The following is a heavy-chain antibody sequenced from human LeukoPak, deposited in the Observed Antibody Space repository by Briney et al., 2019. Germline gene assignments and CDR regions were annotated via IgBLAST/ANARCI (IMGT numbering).Heavy chain of an antibody. J-gene: IGHJ6*02. D-gene: IGHD5-18*01. CDR1: GFTFSSYS. V-gene: IGHV3-21*01. Sequence: GGSLRLSCAASGFTFSSYSMNWVRQAPGKGLEWVSSISSSSSYIYYADSVKGRFTISRDNAKNSLYLQMNSLRAEDTVVYYCARDRDTAMARLYYYYYGMDVWGQGTTVTVSS. CDR2: ISSSSSYI. CDR3: ARDRDTAMARLYYYYYGMDV.